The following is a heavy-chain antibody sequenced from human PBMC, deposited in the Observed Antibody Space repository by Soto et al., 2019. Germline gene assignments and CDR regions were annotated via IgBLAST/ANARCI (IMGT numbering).Heavy chain of an antibody. D-gene: IGHD6-25*01. CDR2: INHSGTT. CDR1: GGSFTFSGYY. V-gene: IGHV4-34*01. Sequence: QVQLQQGGAGLLKPSETLSLTCTVYGGSFTFSGYYWSWIRQPPGKGLEWIGEINHSGTTNYNPSLESRVTISLDTSKNQFSLDVTSVTAADTAVYYCVRGRILRLPFGDFDSWGQGTLVTVSS. CDR3: VRGRILRLPFGDFDS. J-gene: IGHJ4*02.